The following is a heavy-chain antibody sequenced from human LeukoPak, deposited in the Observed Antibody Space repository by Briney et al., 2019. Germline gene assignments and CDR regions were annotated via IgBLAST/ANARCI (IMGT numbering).Heavy chain of an antibody. CDR2: TWYDGSNK. Sequence: GGSLRLSCAASGFIFSSYGMHWVRQAPGKGLEWVAVTWYDGSNKYYADAVKGRFTISRDNAKNTLYLQMNSLRAEDTAVYYCARGFYHPNYYGMDVWGQGTTVTVSS. CDR1: GFIFSSYG. J-gene: IGHJ6*02. D-gene: IGHD1-14*01. V-gene: IGHV3-33*03. CDR3: ARGFYHPNYYGMDV.